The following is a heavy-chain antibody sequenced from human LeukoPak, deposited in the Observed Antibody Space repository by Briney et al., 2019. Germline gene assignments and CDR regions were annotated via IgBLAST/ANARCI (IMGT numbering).Heavy chain of an antibody. Sequence: GGSLRLSCAASGFTFSSYAMSWVRQAPGKGLEWVSAISGSGGSTYYADSVKGRFTISRDNSKNTLYLQMNSLRAEDTAVYYCASRGYSYGIGYFDYWGQGTLVTVSS. CDR3: ASRGYSYGIGYFDY. J-gene: IGHJ4*02. V-gene: IGHV3-23*01. D-gene: IGHD5-18*01. CDR2: ISGSGGST. CDR1: GFTFSSYA.